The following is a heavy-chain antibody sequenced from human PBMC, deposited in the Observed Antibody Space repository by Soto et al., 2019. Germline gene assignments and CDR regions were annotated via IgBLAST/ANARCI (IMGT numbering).Heavy chain of an antibody. CDR2: ISSSSSTI. Sequence: EVQLVESGGGLVQPGGSLRLSCAASGFTFSSYSMNWVRQAPGKGLEWVSYISSSSSTIYYANSMKGRFTISRDNAKKSLYLQMNSLRDEDKAVDYCAREAAWERTYYDYWGQGTLVTVSS. D-gene: IGHD1-26*01. J-gene: IGHJ4*02. CDR3: AREAAWERTYYDY. V-gene: IGHV3-48*02. CDR1: GFTFSSYS.